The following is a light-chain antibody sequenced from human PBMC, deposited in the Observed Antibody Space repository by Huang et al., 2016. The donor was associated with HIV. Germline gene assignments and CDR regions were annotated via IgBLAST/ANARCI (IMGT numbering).Light chain of an antibody. CDR1: QSVRSS. Sequence: EVVMTQSPATLSVSPGERVTLSCRSSQSVRSSVALYQQTPGQAPRLLIDEASTRATGIPARFSASGSGTDFTLTISSLQSEDFAVYYCQQYNDWPPLTFGGGTKVAIK. CDR2: EAS. V-gene: IGKV3-15*01. CDR3: QQYNDWPPLT. J-gene: IGKJ4*01.